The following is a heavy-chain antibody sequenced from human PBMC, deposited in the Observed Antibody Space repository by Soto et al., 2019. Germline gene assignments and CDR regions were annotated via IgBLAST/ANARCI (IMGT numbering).Heavy chain of an antibody. Sequence: QVQLVQAGGEVKRPGASVKVSCKTSGYTFSNYGITWVRQAPGQPLEWLGWISLYSDGTNYAQKLQGRVSMTTDTSTTTDYMELRSMRSDDTAVYYCARVVPGAEAWFGPWGQGTLVTVSS. CDR3: ARVVPGAEAWFGP. CDR2: ISLYSDGT. V-gene: IGHV1-18*01. J-gene: IGHJ5*02. D-gene: IGHD2-2*01. CDR1: GYTFSNYG.